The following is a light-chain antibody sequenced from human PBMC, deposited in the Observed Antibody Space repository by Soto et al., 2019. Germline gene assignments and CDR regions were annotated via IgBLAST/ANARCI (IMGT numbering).Light chain of an antibody. Sequence: QSVLTQPPSVSGAPGQRVTISCTGSSSNIGAGYDVHWYQQLPGTAPKLLIYDNNNRPSGVPDRFSGSKSGTSASLAITGLQAEDEADYYCQSYDSRLSGSVFGGGPQLTVL. CDR3: QSYDSRLSGSV. V-gene: IGLV1-40*01. J-gene: IGLJ7*01. CDR2: DNN. CDR1: SSNIGAGYD.